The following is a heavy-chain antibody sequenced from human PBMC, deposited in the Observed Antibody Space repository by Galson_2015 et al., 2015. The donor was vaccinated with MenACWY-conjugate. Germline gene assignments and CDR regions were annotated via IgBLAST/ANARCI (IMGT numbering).Heavy chain of an antibody. V-gene: IGHV3-33*08. CDR1: GFTFSSYS. CDR2: IWYDGSNK. CDR3: ARDPNDFWSGSILGQDY. D-gene: IGHD3-3*01. J-gene: IGHJ4*02. Sequence: SLRLSCAASGFTFSSYSMNWVRQAPGKGLEWVAVIWYDGSNKYYADSVKGRFTISRDNSKNTLYLQMNSLRAEDTAVYYCARDPNDFWSGSILGQDYWGQGTLVTVSS.